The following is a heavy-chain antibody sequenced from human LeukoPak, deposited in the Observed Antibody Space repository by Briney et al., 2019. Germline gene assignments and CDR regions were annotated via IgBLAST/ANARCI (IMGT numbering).Heavy chain of an antibody. J-gene: IGHJ5*02. D-gene: IGHD6-19*01. CDR1: GFTFSSYG. CDR3: ARAGSGWNNWFDP. V-gene: IGHV3-30*03. Sequence: GRSLRLSCAASGFTFSSYGMHWVRQAPGKGLEWVAVISYDGSNKYYADSVKGRFTISRDNSKNTLYLQMNSLRAEDTAVYYCARAGSGWNNWFDPWGQGTLVTVSS. CDR2: ISYDGSNK.